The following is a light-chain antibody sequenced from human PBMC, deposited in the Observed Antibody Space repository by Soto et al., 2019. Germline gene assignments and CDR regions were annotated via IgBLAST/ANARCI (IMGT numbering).Light chain of an antibody. J-gene: IGKJ1*01. V-gene: IGKV3-20*01. CDR2: GAS. CDR1: QSVSSNY. Sequence: EIVLTQSPGTLSLSPGERATLSCRASQSVSSNYLAWYQQKPGQAPRLLIYGASSSATGIPDRFSRSGSGXXXXXXXXXLXPXDLAVYYCQQYGSPPRTFGQGTKVEIK. CDR3: QQYGSPPRT.